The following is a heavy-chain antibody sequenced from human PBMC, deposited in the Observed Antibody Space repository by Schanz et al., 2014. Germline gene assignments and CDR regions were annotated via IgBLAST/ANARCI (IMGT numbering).Heavy chain of an antibody. CDR2: INSVGSNT. J-gene: IGHJ4*02. CDR3: AKSQGSSFDS. D-gene: IGHD6-13*01. V-gene: IGHV3-74*01. CDR1: GFTFSSHC. Sequence: EVQLVQSGGGLVQPGGSLRLSCAASGFTFSSHCMHWVRQDPGKGLVWVARINSVGSNTDYADSVTGRFTISRDNAKNTLYLQMNTLRAEDTAVYYCAKSQGSSFDSWGQGTLVTVSS.